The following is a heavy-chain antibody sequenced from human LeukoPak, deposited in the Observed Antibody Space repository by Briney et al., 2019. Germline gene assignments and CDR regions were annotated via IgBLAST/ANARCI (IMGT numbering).Heavy chain of an antibody. V-gene: IGHV3-48*01. D-gene: IGHD6-13*01. CDR1: GFTFSSYS. CDR3: ARDAYSSSRNDY. CDR2: ISRSSSTI. J-gene: IGHJ4*02. Sequence: PGGSLRLSCAASGFTFSSYSMNWVRQAPGKGLEWVSQISRSSSTIYYADSVEGRFIISRDNARNSVFLQMNSLRAEDTAVYYCARDAYSSSRNDYWGQGALVTVSS.